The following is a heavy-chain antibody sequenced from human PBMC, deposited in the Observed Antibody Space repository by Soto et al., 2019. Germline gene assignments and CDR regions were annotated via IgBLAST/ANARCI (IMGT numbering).Heavy chain of an antibody. V-gene: IGHV3-30-3*01. CDR1: GFTFSIYA. J-gene: IGHJ6*04. D-gene: IGHD3-10*01. CDR2: ISYDGSNK. CDR3: ARGLPMVRGVIINYYGMDV. Sequence: GGSLRLSCAASGFTFSIYAMHWVRQAPGKGLDWVAVISYDGSNKYYADSVKGRFTISRDNSKNTLYLQMNSLRAEDTAVYYSARGLPMVRGVIINYYGMDVWGKGTTVTVSS.